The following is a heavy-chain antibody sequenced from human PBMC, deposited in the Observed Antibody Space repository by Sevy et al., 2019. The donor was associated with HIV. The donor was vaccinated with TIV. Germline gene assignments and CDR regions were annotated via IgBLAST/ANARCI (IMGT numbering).Heavy chain of an antibody. J-gene: IGHJ6*02. CDR2: ISAYNGNT. CDR1: GYTFTRYG. D-gene: IGHD4-17*01. Sequence: ASVKVYCKASGYTFTRYGISWVRQAPGQGLEWMGWISAYNGNTNYAQKLQGRVTMTTDTSTSTAYMELRSLRSDDTAVYYCARDGDYGDYAWGSYSMDVWGQGTTVTVSS. V-gene: IGHV1-18*01. CDR3: ARDGDYGDYAWGSYSMDV.